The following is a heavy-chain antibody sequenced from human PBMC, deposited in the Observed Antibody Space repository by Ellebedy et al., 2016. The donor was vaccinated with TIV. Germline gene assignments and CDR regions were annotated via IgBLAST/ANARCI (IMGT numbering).Heavy chain of an antibody. CDR2: TYYRSKWYN. CDR3: ARDGLWFGKNWFDP. CDR1: GDSVSSNSAA. Sequence: SQTLSLTCAISGDSVSSNSAAWNWIRQSPSRGLEWLGRTYYRSKWYNDYAVSVKSRITINPDTTKNQFSLQLNSVTPEDTAVYYCARDGLWFGKNWFDPWGQGTLVTVSS. D-gene: IGHD3-10*01. V-gene: IGHV6-1*01. J-gene: IGHJ5*02.